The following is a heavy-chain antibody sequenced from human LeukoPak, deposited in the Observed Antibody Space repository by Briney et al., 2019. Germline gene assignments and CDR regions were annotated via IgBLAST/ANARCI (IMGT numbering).Heavy chain of an antibody. CDR1: GFTFSSYG. J-gene: IGHJ6*02. CDR2: IRYDGSNK. D-gene: IGHD3-10*01. CDR3: AKDVGFYYYYGMDV. V-gene: IGHV3-30*02. Sequence: GGSLRLSCAASGFTFSSYGMHWVRQAPGKGPEWVAFIRYDGSNKYYADSVKGRFTISRDNSKNTLYLQMNSLRAEDTAVYYCAKDVGFYYYYGMDVWGQGTTVTVSS.